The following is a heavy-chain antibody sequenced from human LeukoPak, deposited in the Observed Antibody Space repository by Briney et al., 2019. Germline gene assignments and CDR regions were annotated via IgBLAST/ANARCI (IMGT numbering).Heavy chain of an antibody. J-gene: IGHJ6*02. CDR1: DDSISDYY. D-gene: IGHD3-22*01. CDR2: IYYSGST. Sequence: SETLSLTCTVSDDSISDYYWSWIRQHPGKGLEWIGYIYYSGSTYYNPSLKSRVTISVDTSKNQFSLKLSSVTAADTAVYYCARERSKWQDDSSGYWKNGMDVWGQGTTVTVSS. V-gene: IGHV4-31*03. CDR3: ARERSKWQDDSSGYWKNGMDV.